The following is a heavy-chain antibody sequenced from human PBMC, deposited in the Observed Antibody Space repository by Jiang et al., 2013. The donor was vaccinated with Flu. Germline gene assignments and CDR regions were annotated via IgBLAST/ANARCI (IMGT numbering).Heavy chain of an antibody. Sequence: PGLVKPSETLSLTCTVSGGSISSYYWSWIRQPPGKGLEWIGYIYYSGSTNYNPSLVSRVTVSVDTSKNQFSLKLNSVTAADTAVYYCARRSIYGSGTYTRGYYFDYWGQGTLVTVSS. CDR3: ARRSIYGSGTYTRGYYFDY. V-gene: IGHV4-59*01. D-gene: IGHD3-10*01. CDR2: IYYSGST. J-gene: IGHJ4*02. CDR1: GGSISSYY.